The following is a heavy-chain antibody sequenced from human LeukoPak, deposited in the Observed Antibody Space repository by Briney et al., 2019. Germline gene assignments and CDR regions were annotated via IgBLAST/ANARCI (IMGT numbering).Heavy chain of an antibody. CDR2: INHSGST. CDR1: GGSFSGYY. V-gene: IGHV4-34*01. J-gene: IGHJ4*02. CDR3: ARGLPYASPQAGN. D-gene: IGHD2-2*01. Sequence: SETLSLTCAVYGGSFSGYYWSWIRQPPGKGLEWIGEINHSGSTNYNPSLKSRVTISVDTSKNQFSLKLGSVTAADTAVYYCARGLPYASPQAGNWGQGTLVTVSS.